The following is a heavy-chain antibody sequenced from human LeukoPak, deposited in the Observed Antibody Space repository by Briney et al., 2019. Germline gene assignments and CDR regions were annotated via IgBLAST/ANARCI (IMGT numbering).Heavy chain of an antibody. J-gene: IGHJ6*03. D-gene: IGHD6-13*01. CDR1: GGSFSGYY. CDR3: ARRPQQLAPGRGYYYYYMDV. CDR2: INHSGST. Sequence: PSETLSLTCAVYGGSFSGYYWSWIRQPPGKGLEWIGEINHSGSTNYNPSLKSRVTISVDTSKNQFSLKLSSVTAADTAVYYCARRPQQLAPGRGYYYYYMDVWGKETTVTISS. V-gene: IGHV4-34*01.